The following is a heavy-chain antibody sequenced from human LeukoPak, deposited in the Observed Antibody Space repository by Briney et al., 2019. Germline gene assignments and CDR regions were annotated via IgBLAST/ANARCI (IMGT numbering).Heavy chain of an antibody. J-gene: IGHJ4*02. CDR2: ISSSSSYI. Sequence: GGSLRLSCAASGFTFSSYSMNWVRQAPGKGLEWVSSISSSSSYIYYADSVKGRFTISRDNAKNSLYLQMNSLRAEDTAVYYCARATDYDFSSGIDYWGQGALVTVSS. V-gene: IGHV3-21*01. D-gene: IGHD3-3*01. CDR1: GFTFSSYS. CDR3: ARATDYDFSSGIDY.